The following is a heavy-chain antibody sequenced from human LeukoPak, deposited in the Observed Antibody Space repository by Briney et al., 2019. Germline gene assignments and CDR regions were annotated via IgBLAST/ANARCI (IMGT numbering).Heavy chain of an antibody. V-gene: IGHV1-18*01. Sequence: GASVKVSCKASGYTFTSYGISWVRQAPGQGLEWMGWISAYNGNTNYAQKLQGRVTMTTDTSTSTAYMELRSLRSDDTAVYYCARDLIRGAYSYGPLNWFDPWGQGTLVTVSS. CDR1: GYTFTSYG. J-gene: IGHJ5*02. D-gene: IGHD5-18*01. CDR3: ARDLIRGAYSYGPLNWFDP. CDR2: ISAYNGNT.